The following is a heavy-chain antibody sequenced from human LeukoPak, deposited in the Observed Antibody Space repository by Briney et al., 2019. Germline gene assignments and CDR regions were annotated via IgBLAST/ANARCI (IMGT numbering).Heavy chain of an antibody. CDR1: GFAFSSYA. V-gene: IGHV3-23*01. D-gene: IGHD1-1*01. J-gene: IGHJ4*02. CDR2: ITTSGGTT. CDR3: ADWNYVDY. Sequence: GGSLRLSCAASGFAFSSYAMSWVRQAPGEGLEWVSTITTSGGTTYYADSVKGRFTISRDNSRNTLYLQMHSLRAEDAALYYCADWNYVDYWGQGTLVTVSS.